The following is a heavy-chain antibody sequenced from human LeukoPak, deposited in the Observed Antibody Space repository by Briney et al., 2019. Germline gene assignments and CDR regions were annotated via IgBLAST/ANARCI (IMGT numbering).Heavy chain of an antibody. CDR3: ARHTLVPAAIRDYFQH. J-gene: IGHJ1*01. CDR2: ISSSGSTI. CDR1: GFTFSDYY. D-gene: IGHD2-2*02. V-gene: IGHV3-11*01. Sequence: GGSLRLSCAASGFTFSDYYMSWIRQAPGKGLEWVSYISSSGSTIYYADSVKGRFTISRDNAKNSLYLQMNSLGAEDTAVYYCARHTLVPAAIRDYFQHWGQGTLVTVSS.